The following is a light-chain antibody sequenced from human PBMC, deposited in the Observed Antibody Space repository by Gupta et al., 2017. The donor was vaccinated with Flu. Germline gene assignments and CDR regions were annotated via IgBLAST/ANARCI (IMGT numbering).Light chain of an antibody. CDR2: KAS. V-gene: IGKV1-5*03. Sequence: IQMTQSPSTLSASVGDRVIISCRASQTIGSWLAWYQQKPGKAPKLLSYKASTLQTGVPSRFTASGSGTEFTLTIGSLQPDDFATFYCQQYYSFPCTFGPGTTVDFK. J-gene: IGKJ3*01. CDR1: QTIGSW. CDR3: QQYYSFPCT.